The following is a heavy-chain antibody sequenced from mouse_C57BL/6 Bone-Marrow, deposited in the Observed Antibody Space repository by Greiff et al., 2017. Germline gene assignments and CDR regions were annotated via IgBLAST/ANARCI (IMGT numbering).Heavy chain of an antibody. V-gene: IGHV1-55*01. Sequence: QVQLQQPGAELVKPGASVKMSCKASGYTFTSYWITWVKQRPGQGLEWIGDIYPGSGSTNYNEKFKSKATLTVDTSSRPAYMQRSSLTSEDSAVYYCARPYYSNYWCFDVWGTETTVTVSS. CDR2: IYPGSGST. CDR1: GYTFTSYW. J-gene: IGHJ1*03. D-gene: IGHD2-5*01. CDR3: ARPYYSNYWCFDV.